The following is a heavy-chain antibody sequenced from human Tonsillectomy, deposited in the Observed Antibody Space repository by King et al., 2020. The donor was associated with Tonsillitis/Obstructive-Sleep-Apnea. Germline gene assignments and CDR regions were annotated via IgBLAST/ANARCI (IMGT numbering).Heavy chain of an antibody. CDR1: GYSFMSYW. D-gene: IGHD3-10*01. Sequence: EVQLVESGAEVKKPGESLRISCKGSGYSFMSYWISWVRQMPGKGLEWMGRIDPSDSYTKYSPSFQGHVTISADKSISTAYLQRSSLKASDIAMYYCARMTGREGVTLDYWGQGTLVTVSS. CDR2: IDPSDSYT. V-gene: IGHV5-10-1*03. J-gene: IGHJ4*02. CDR3: ARMTGREGVTLDY.